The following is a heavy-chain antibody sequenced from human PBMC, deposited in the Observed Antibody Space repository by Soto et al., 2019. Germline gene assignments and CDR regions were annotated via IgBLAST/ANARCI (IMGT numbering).Heavy chain of an antibody. Sequence: QVQLVESGGGVVQPGRSLRLSCAASRFTFSSYDMHWVRQAPGKGLEWVAVISFDGSNKYYADSVKGRFTISRDNSKNTLYLKMNSLRAEDTAVYYCANGYCSGGSCYGEDDNWGQGTLVTVSS. D-gene: IGHD2-15*01. V-gene: IGHV3-30*18. CDR2: ISFDGSNK. CDR1: RFTFSSYD. CDR3: ANGYCSGGSCYGEDDN. J-gene: IGHJ4*02.